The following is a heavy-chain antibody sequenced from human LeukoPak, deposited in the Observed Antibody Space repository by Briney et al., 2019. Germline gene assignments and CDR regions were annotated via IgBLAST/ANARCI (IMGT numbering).Heavy chain of an antibody. J-gene: IGHJ4*02. V-gene: IGHV4-30-2*01. Sequence: SETLSLTCTVSGGSISSGGYYWSWIRQPPGRGLEWIGYIYHSGSTYYNPSLKSRVTISVDRSKNQFSLKLSSVTAADTAVYYCARDRQVGATGSYFDYWGQGTLVTVSS. CDR2: IYHSGST. CDR3: ARDRQVGATGSYFDY. CDR1: GGSISSGGYY. D-gene: IGHD1-26*01.